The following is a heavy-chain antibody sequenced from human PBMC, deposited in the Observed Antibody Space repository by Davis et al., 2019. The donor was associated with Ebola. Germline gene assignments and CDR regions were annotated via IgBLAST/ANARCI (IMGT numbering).Heavy chain of an antibody. J-gene: IGHJ5*02. CDR2: IYYSGNT. CDR3: ARHSMIVVVIKMIDWFDP. D-gene: IGHD3-22*01. V-gene: IGHV4-59*08. CDR1: GGSISSYY. Sequence: SETLSLTCTVSGGSISSYYWSWIRQPPGKGLEWIGYIYYSGNTNYNPSLKSRVTISVDTSKNQFSLKLSSVTAADTAVYYCARHSMIVVVIKMIDWFDPWGQGTLVTVSS.